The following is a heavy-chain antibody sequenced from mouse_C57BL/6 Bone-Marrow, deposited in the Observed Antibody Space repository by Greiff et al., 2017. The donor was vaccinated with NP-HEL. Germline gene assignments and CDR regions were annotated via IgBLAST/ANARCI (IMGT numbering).Heavy chain of an antibody. CDR2: IDPSDSYP. D-gene: IGHD1-1*01. Sequence: QVQLQQPGAELVKPGASVKLSCKASGYTFTTYWMQWVKQRPGQGLKWIGEIDPSDSYPNYNQKFKGKATLTVDTSSSTANMQLSSLTSEDSAVYYCARKAYYGRSYEFAYWGQGTLVTVSA. CDR1: GYTFTTYW. CDR3: ARKAYYGRSYEFAY. V-gene: IGHV1-50*01. J-gene: IGHJ3*01.